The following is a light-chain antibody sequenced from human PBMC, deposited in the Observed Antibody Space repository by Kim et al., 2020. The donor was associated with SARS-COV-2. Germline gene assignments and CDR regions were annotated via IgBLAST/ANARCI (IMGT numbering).Light chain of an antibody. J-gene: IGLJ2*01. Sequence: VALGKTVKITCQGDSLRRYYATGYQQKPGQAPILVIYGKNNRPSGIPDRFSGSSSGNTASLTITGTQAGDEADYYCNSRDSNDNVVFGGGTQLTVL. CDR2: GKN. CDR1: SLRRYY. CDR3: NSRDSNDNVV. V-gene: IGLV3-19*01.